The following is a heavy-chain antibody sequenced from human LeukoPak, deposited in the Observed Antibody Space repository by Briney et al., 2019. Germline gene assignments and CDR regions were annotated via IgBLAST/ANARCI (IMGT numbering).Heavy chain of an antibody. D-gene: IGHD6-6*01. J-gene: IGHJ4*02. V-gene: IGHV3-15*01. CDR3: TTEYSSSPAFDY. CDR1: GFTFSNAW. Sequence: PGGALRLSCAASGFTFSNAWMSWVRQAPGKGLEWVGRIKSKTDGGTTDYAAPVKGRFPISRDYSKNPLYLQMNSLKTEDTAVYYCTTEYSSSPAFDYWGQGTLVTVSS. CDR2: IKSKTDGGTT.